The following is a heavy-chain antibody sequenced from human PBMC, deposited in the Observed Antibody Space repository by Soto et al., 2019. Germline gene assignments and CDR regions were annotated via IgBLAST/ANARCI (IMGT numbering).Heavy chain of an antibody. J-gene: IGHJ4*02. CDR1: GGSISSDY. V-gene: IGHV4-59*01. CDR3: ARDGPPGY. Sequence: PSETMSLTCAVSGGSISSDYWSWIRQPPGKGLEWIGYIYTRGSTKYNPSLKSRVTISVDTSRNQFSLKLSSVTPADTAVYYCARDGPPGYWGQGILVTVSS. CDR2: IYTRGST.